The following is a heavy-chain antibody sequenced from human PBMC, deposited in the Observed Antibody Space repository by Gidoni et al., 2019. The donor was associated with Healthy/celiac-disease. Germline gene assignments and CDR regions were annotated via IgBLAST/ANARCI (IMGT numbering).Heavy chain of an antibody. CDR1: GFTFSSYA. CDR3: VKDSMGLDSSGYLGAFDI. V-gene: IGHV3-64D*06. D-gene: IGHD3-22*01. CDR2: ISSNGGST. J-gene: IGHJ3*02. Sequence: EVQLVESGGGLVQPGGSLRLSCSASGFTFSSYAMHWVRQAPGKGLEYVSAISSNGGSTYYADSVKGRFTISRDNSKNTLYLQMSSLRAEDTAVYYCVKDSMGLDSSGYLGAFDIWGQGTMVTVSS.